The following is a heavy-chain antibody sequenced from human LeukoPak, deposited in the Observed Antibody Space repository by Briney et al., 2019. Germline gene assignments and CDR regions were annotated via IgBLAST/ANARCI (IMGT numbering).Heavy chain of an antibody. D-gene: IGHD3-3*01. CDR2: NHYSGGA. Sequence: SETLSLTCTVSGVSVSSFYWSWIRQSPGKGLEWIGYNHYSGGATYNPSLKSRLTMSFDTSKNQVSLTLSSVTASDTAVYYCARFELYYDSDDGYYPDAFDFWGQGTMVTVSS. V-gene: IGHV4-59*02. J-gene: IGHJ3*01. CDR1: GVSVSSFY. CDR3: ARFELYYDSDDGYYPDAFDF.